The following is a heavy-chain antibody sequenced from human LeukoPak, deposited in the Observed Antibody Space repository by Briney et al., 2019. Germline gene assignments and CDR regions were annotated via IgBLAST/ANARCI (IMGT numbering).Heavy chain of an antibody. CDR1: GGTFSSYA. CDR2: IIPIFGTA. Sequence: SVKVSCKASGGTFSSYAISWVRRAPGQGLEWMGGIIPIFGTANYAQKFQGRVTITADESTSTAYMELSSLRSEDTAVYYCARDRIALGGGVDYWGQGTLVTVSS. D-gene: IGHD6-19*01. J-gene: IGHJ4*02. CDR3: ARDRIALGGGVDY. V-gene: IGHV1-69*01.